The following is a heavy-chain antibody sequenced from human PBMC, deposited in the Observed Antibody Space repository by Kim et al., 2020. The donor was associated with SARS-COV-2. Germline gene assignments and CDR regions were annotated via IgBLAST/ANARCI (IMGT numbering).Heavy chain of an antibody. Sequence: GGSLRLSCAASGVTFSSYGMYWVRQAPGKGLEWVAVIWYDGSNKNYADSVKGRFTISRDNSKNTLYLQMNSLRAEDMAVYYCAKSAVHYYHYGMDVWGQGTTVTVSS. CDR1: GVTFSSYG. CDR2: IWYDGSNK. J-gene: IGHJ6*02. V-gene: IGHV3-33*03. CDR3: AKSAVHYYHYGMDV. D-gene: IGHD2-2*01.